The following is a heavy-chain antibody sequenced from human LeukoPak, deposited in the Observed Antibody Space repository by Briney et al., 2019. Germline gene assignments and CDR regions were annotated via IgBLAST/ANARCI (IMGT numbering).Heavy chain of an antibody. CDR2: IYYSGST. J-gene: IGHJ4*02. D-gene: IGHD4-11*01. V-gene: IGHV4-39*02. CDR3: VGDYSNFVQGD. CDR1: GGSISSSSYY. Sequence: SETLSLTCTVSGGSISSSSYYWGWIRQPPGKGLEWIGSIYYSGSTYYNPSLNSRVTIFLDTSKNRFSLNLISVTATDTAVYYCVGDYSNFVQGDWGQGTLVTVSS.